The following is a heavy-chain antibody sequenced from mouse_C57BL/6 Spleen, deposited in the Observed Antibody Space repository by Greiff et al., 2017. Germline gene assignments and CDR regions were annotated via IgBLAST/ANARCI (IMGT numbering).Heavy chain of an antibody. J-gene: IGHJ4*01. CDR3: ARHNWDGYAMDY. V-gene: IGHV5-6*01. Sequence: EVQGVESGGDLVKPGGSLKLSCAASGFTFSSYGMSWVRQTPDKRLEWVATISSGGSYTYYPDSVKGRFTISRDNAKNTLYLQMSSLKSEDTAMYYCARHNWDGYAMDYWGQGTSVTVSS. CDR2: ISSGGSYT. CDR1: GFTFSSYG. D-gene: IGHD4-1*02.